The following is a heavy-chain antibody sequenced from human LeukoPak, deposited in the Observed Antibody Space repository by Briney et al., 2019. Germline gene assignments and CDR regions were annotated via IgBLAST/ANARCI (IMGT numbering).Heavy chain of an antibody. CDR2: IYTSGST. Sequence: SETLSLTCTVSGGSISSYYWSWIRQPAGKGLEWIGRIYTSGSTNYNPSLKNRVTMSVDTSKNQFSLKLSSVTAADTAVYYCARDGIVGACRDYYYGMDVWGQGTTVTVSS. CDR1: GGSISSYY. D-gene: IGHD1-26*01. J-gene: IGHJ6*02. CDR3: ARDGIVGACRDYYYGMDV. V-gene: IGHV4-4*07.